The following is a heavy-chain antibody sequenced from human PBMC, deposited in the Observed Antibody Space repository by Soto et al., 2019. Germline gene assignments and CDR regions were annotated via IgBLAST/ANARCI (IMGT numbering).Heavy chain of an antibody. CDR2: ISGSGGST. D-gene: IGHD6-6*01. J-gene: IGHJ4*02. CDR1: GFTFSSYA. CDR3: AEDPPYSSSSGSFDY. V-gene: IGHV3-23*01. Sequence: GSLRLSCAASGFTFSSYAMSWVRQAPGKGLEWVSAISGSGGSTYYADSVKGRFTISRDNSKNTLYLQMNSLRAEDTAVYYCAEDPPYSSSSGSFDYWGQGTLVTVSS.